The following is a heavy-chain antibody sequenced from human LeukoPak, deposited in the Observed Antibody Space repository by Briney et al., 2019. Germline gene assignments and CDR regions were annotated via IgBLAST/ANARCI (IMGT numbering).Heavy chain of an antibody. J-gene: IGHJ1*01. D-gene: IGHD3-22*01. V-gene: IGHV1-24*01. CDR2: FDPEDGET. CDR1: GYTLTELS. Sequence: GASVKVSCKVSGYTLTELSMHWLRQAPGKGLEWMGGFDPEDGETIYAQKFQGRVTMTEDTSTDTAYMELSSLRSEDTAVYYCATRHDSSGYYRYFQHWGQGTLVTVSS. CDR3: ATRHDSSGYYRYFQH.